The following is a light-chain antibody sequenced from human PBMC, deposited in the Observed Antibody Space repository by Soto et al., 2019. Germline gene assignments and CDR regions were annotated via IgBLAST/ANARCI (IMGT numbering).Light chain of an antibody. CDR1: QSVSNNY. V-gene: IGKV3-20*01. J-gene: IGKJ1*01. CDR3: QQYGNSAWT. CDR2: GAS. Sequence: EIVLTQSPGTLSLSPGERSTLSCRASQSVSNNYLAWYQQKPGQAPRLLIYGASSRATGIPDRFSGSGSGTDFTLTISRLEPEDFAVYYCQQYGNSAWTFGRGTKVDIK.